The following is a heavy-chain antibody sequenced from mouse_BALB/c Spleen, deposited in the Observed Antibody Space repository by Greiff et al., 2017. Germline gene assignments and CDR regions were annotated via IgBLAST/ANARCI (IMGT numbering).Heavy chain of an antibody. CDR2: ISSGSSTI. Sequence: EVQLVESGGGLVQPGGSRKLSCAASGFTFSSFGMHWVRQAPEKGLEWVAYISSGSSTIYYADTVKGRFTISRDNPKNTLFLQMTSLRSEDTAMYYCARSGKGNYAMDYWGQGTSVTVSS. J-gene: IGHJ4*01. D-gene: IGHD3-1*01. CDR3: ARSGKGNYAMDY. CDR1: GFTFSSFG. V-gene: IGHV5-17*02.